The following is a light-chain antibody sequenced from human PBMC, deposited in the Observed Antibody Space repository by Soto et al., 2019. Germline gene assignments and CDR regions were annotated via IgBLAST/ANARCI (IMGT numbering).Light chain of an antibody. CDR3: SSYTSSSTPYV. CDR2: DVT. V-gene: IGLV2-14*01. Sequence: QSALTQPASVSGSPGQSITISCTGTSSDVGGYNYVSWYQQHPVKAPKLMIYDVTNRPSGVSDRFSGSKSGNTASLTISGLQAQAAADYYCSSYTSSSTPYVFGTGTKLTVL. CDR1: SSDVGGYNY. J-gene: IGLJ1*01.